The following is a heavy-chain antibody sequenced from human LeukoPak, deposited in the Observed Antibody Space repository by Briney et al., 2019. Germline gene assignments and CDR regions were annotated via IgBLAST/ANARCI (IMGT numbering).Heavy chain of an antibody. V-gene: IGHV1-69*04. J-gene: IGHJ6*02. CDR3: ARAKAVLLWFGATDYYYYAMDV. D-gene: IGHD3-10*01. Sequence: GASGKVSYKASGGTFNSYAISWVRQAPGQGLEWMGRIIPNLGMANYAQKFQGRVTITADKSTSTAYMEPSSLRSEDTALYYCARAKAVLLWFGATDYYYYAMDVWGQGTTVTVSS. CDR1: GGTFNSYA. CDR2: IIPNLGMA.